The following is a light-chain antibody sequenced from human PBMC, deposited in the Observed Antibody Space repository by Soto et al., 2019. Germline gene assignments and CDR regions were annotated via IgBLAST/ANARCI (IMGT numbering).Light chain of an antibody. Sequence: DIQMTQSPSSLSASVGDRVTITCRASQSISNYLAWYQHNPGKVPKRLIYAAPTLQSGVPSRFSGSGFGTDFTLTISSLQPEDVGSYYCQQYNSAPKTFGQGTNVEIK. CDR1: QSISNY. CDR2: AAP. CDR3: QQYNSAPKT. V-gene: IGKV1-27*01. J-gene: IGKJ1*01.